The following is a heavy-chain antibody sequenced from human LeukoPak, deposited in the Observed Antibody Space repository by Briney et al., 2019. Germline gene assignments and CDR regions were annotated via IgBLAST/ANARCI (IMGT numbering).Heavy chain of an antibody. CDR1: GFTFSSYA. CDR3: AKNPMVRGVILPSYFDY. Sequence: PGGSLRLSCAASGFTFSSYAMSWVRQAPGKGLEWVSAISGSGGSTYYADSVEGRFTISRDNSKNTLYLQMNSLRAEDTAVYYCAKNPMVRGVILPSYFDYWGQGTLVTVSS. J-gene: IGHJ4*02. CDR2: ISGSGGST. D-gene: IGHD3-10*01. V-gene: IGHV3-23*01.